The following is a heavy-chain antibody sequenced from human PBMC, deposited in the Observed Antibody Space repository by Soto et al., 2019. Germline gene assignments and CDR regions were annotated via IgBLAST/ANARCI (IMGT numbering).Heavy chain of an antibody. CDR2: IRGGGDST. D-gene: IGHD2-8*01. CDR1: GFSFSSFA. CDR3: ARTRGAMIYAISVYGMDV. Sequence: EVQLLESGGGFIHPGGSLRLSCAASGFSFSSFAMNWVRQAPGKGLEWVSIIRGGGDSTFYADSVKGRFTISRDNSKSTLYLQINSLRAEDTAVYYCARTRGAMIYAISVYGMDVWGQGTTVTVSS. J-gene: IGHJ6*02. V-gene: IGHV3-23*01.